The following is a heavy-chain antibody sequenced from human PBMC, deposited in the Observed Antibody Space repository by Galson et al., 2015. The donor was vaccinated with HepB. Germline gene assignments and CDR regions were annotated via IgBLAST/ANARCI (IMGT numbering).Heavy chain of an antibody. CDR2: ISAYNDNT. J-gene: IGHJ4*02. D-gene: IGHD3-22*01. V-gene: IGHV1-18*04. Sequence: QSGAEMKKPGPSVKVSCKASGYTFTDYGINWVRQAPGQGLEWMGWISAYNDNTNYAEKLQGRVTMTTDTSTSTAYMELRSLRSDDTAVYYCARENYYYASSGCYPFDYWGQGTLVTVSS. CDR3: ARENYYYASSGCYPFDY. CDR1: GYTFTDYG.